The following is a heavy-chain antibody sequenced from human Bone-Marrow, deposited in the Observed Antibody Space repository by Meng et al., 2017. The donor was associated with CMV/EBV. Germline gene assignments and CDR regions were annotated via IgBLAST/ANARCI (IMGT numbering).Heavy chain of an antibody. CDR3: ARDRGVGRYYYYYYGMDV. V-gene: IGHV3-30*04. CDR1: GFTFSSYA. D-gene: IGHD3-10*01. Sequence: GESLKISCAASGFTFSSYAMHWVRQAPGKGLEWVAVISYDGSNKYYADSVKGRFTISRDNSKNTLYLQMNSLRAEDTAVYYCARDRGVGRYYYYYYGMDVWGQGTTVTVSS. CDR2: ISYDGSNK. J-gene: IGHJ6*02.